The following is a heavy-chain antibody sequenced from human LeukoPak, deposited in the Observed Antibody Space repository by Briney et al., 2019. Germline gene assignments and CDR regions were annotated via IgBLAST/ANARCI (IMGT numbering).Heavy chain of an antibody. D-gene: IGHD6-13*01. CDR1: GYTFTAYY. CDR2: INPNSGVT. Sequence: GASVKVSCKASGYTFTAYYMHWVRQAPGQGLEWMGWINPNSGVTNYAQKFRGRVTMARDPSISTAYMELNRLRSDDTAVYYCAVIAAAGTQLDYWGQGTLVTVSA. V-gene: IGHV1-2*02. CDR3: AVIAAAGTQLDY. J-gene: IGHJ4*02.